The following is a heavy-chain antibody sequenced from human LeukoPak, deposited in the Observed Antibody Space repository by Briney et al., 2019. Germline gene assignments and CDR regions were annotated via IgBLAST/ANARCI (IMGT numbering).Heavy chain of an antibody. CDR3: ASIMSGWDHYFDY. CDR1: GGSISSYY. V-gene: IGHV4-59*01. Sequence: KSSETLSLTCTVSGGSISSYYWSWIRQPPGKGLEWIGYIYYSGSTNYNPSLKSRVTISVDTSKNQFSLKLGSVTAADTAVYYCASIMSGWDHYFDYWGQGTLVTVSS. D-gene: IGHD6-19*01. J-gene: IGHJ4*02. CDR2: IYYSGST.